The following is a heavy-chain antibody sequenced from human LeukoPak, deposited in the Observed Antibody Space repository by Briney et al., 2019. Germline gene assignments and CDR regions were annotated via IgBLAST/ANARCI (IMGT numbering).Heavy chain of an antibody. CDR1: GFIFSSYP. D-gene: IGHD3-10*01. CDR3: ANQRGGF. J-gene: IGHJ4*02. V-gene: IGHV3-23*01. Sequence: GGSLRLSCAASGFIFSSYPMSWVRQAPGKGLEWVSAISGTAENTYYADSVKGRFSISRDNSRNTVHLQMNSLRPEDTAVYYCANQRGGFWGQGTLVPVSS. CDR2: ISGTAENT.